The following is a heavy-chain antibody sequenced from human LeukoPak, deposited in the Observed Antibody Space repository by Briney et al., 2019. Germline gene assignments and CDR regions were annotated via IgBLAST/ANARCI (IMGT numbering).Heavy chain of an antibody. J-gene: IGHJ6*03. CDR1: GYTFTGYY. V-gene: IGHV1-2*02. D-gene: IGHD6-13*01. CDR3: ARDAGIAAAGTYYYYYMDV. Sequence: ASVKVSCKASGYTFTGYYMHWVRQAPGQGLEWMGWINPNSGGTNYAQKFQGRVTMTTDTSTSTAYMELRSLRSDDTAVYYCARDAGIAAAGTYYYYYMDVWGKGTTVTVSS. CDR2: INPNSGGT.